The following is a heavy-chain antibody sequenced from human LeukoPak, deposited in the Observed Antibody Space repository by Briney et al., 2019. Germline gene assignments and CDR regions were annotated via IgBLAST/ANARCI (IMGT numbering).Heavy chain of an antibody. V-gene: IGHV4-34*01. Sequence: PSETLSLTCAVYGGSFSGYYWSWIRQPPGKGLEWIGEINHSGSTNYNPSLKSRVTISVDTSKNQFSLKLSSVTAADTAVYYCARDGWNYYYGMDVWGQGTTVTVSS. CDR2: INHSGST. CDR1: GGSFSGYY. CDR3: ARDGWNYYYGMDV. D-gene: IGHD5-24*01. J-gene: IGHJ6*02.